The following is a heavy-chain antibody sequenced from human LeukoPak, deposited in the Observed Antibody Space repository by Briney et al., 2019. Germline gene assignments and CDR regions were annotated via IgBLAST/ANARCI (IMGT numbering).Heavy chain of an antibody. CDR3: VRRTTAGPFDY. D-gene: IGHD1-1*01. CDR1: GFTFSSYA. J-gene: IGHJ4*02. V-gene: IGHV3-64*01. Sequence: GGSLRLSCAASGFTFSSYAMHWVRQAPGKGLEYVSGISSNGGDTHYANSVKGRFTISRDDSKKTLFLQMGSLRVEDMAAYYCVRRTTAGPFDYWGQGTLVTVSS. CDR2: ISSNGGDT.